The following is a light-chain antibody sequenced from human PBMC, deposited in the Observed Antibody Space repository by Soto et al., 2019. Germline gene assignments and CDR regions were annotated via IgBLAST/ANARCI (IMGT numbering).Light chain of an antibody. CDR3: QQRNIWPPLFT. Sequence: EIVLTQSPATLSLSPGERATLSCRASQSVSTYLAWYQQKPGHAPRLLIYEASNRATGIPARFSGSGSGTDFTLTISSLEPEDFAGYYCQQRNIWPPLFTFGPGTKVDVK. V-gene: IGKV3-11*01. J-gene: IGKJ3*01. CDR1: QSVSTY. CDR2: EAS.